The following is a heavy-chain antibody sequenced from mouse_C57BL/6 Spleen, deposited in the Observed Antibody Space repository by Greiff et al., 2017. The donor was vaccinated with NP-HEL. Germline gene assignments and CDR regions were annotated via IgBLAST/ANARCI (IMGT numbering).Heavy chain of an antibody. CDR1: GYAFSSYW. D-gene: IGHD2-5*01. J-gene: IGHJ4*01. CDR3: ARSYYSNYVWAMDY. Sequence: VQLQQSGAELVKPGASVKISCKASGYAFSSYWMNWVKQRPGKGLEWIGQIYPGDGDTNYNGKFKGKATLTADKSSSTAYMQLSSLTSEDSAVYFCARSYYSNYVWAMDYWGQGTSVTVSS. CDR2: IYPGDGDT. V-gene: IGHV1-80*01.